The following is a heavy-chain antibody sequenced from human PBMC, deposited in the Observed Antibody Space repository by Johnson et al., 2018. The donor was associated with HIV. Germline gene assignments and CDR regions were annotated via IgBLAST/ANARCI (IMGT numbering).Heavy chain of an antibody. CDR3: ARALCSGGSCYVGRAFDI. CDR2: IWYDGSNK. CDR1: GFTFSSYA. V-gene: IGHV3-33*01. Sequence: QVQLVESGGGVVQPGRSLRLSCAASGFTFSSYAMHWVRQAPGKGLEWVAVIWYDGSNKYYADSVKGRFTISRDNSENTLYLQMNSLRAEDKALSYCARALCSGGSCYVGRAFDIWGQGTMVTVSS. D-gene: IGHD2-15*01. J-gene: IGHJ3*02.